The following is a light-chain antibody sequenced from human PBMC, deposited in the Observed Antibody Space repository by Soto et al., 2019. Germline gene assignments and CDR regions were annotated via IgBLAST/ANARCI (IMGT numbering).Light chain of an antibody. J-gene: IGKJ3*01. V-gene: IGKV1-33*01. CDR3: QQYDNLPIT. Sequence: DIQMTQSPSSLSASVGDRVTITCQASQDISNYLNWYQQKPGKAPKLLIYDASNLETGVPSRFSGSGSGKDFTFTISSLQTEDIATYYCQQYDNLPITFGPGTKVDIK. CDR1: QDISNY. CDR2: DAS.